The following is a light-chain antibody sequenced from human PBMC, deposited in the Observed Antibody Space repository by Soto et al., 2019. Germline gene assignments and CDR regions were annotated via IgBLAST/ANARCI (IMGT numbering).Light chain of an antibody. J-gene: IGLJ2*01. CDR1: SSNMGAGYD. CDR2: GNT. Sequence: QLVLTQPPSVSGAPGQRVTISCTGSSSNMGAGYDVHWYQQLPGRAPILLLYGNTNRPSGVPDRFSGSKSGPSASLAITGHQAEDEADYYCLSLDSSLSVVFGGGTKLTVL. V-gene: IGLV1-40*01. CDR3: LSLDSSLSVV.